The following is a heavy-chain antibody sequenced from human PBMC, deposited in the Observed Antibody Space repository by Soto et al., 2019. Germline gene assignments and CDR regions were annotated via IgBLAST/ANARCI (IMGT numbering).Heavy chain of an antibody. CDR1: GGSISSYY. CDR2: IYYSGST. V-gene: IGHV4-59*01. J-gene: IGHJ4*02. CDR3: ARDKGNYYDSSGSFDY. D-gene: IGHD3-22*01. Sequence: SETLSLTCTVSGGSISSYYWSWIRQPPGKGLEWIGYIYYSGSTNYNPSLKSRVTISVDTSKNQFSLKLSSVTAADTAVYYCARDKGNYYDSSGSFDYWGKGTLVTVSS.